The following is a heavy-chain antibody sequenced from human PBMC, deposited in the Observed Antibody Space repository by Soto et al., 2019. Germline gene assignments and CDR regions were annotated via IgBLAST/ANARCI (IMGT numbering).Heavy chain of an antibody. Sequence: GASVKVSCKASGYTFTGYYMHWVRQAPGQGLEWMGWINPNSGGTNYAQKFQGWVTMTRDTSISTAYMELSRLRSDDTAVYYCARDLRYYDRGYYFAYGGRGPRATVSS. J-gene: IGHJ4*02. CDR3: ARDLRYYDRGYYFAY. CDR2: INPNSGGT. D-gene: IGHD3-10*02. CDR1: GYTFTGYY. V-gene: IGHV1-2*04.